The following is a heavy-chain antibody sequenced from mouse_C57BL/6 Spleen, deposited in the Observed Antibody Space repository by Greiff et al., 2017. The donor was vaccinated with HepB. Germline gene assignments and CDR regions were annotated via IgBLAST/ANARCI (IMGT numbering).Heavy chain of an antibody. V-gene: IGHV1-55*01. Sequence: QVQLQQSGAELVKPGASVKMSCKASGYTFTSYWITWVKQRPGQGLEWIGDIYPGSGSTNYNEKFKSKATLTVDTSSSTAYMQLSSLTSEDSAVYYCAREVYYGNLYYAVDYWGQGTSVTVSS. CDR2: IYPGSGST. J-gene: IGHJ4*01. D-gene: IGHD2-1*01. CDR1: GYTFTSYW. CDR3: AREVYYGNLYYAVDY.